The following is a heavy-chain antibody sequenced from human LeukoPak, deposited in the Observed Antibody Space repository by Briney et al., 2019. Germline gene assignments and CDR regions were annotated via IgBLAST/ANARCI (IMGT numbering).Heavy chain of an antibody. Sequence: SDTLSLTCAVYGGSFSGYYWSWIRHPPGKGLEWIGEINHSGSTKYNPSLKSRVPISVDTSKNHFSRKLSSVTAADTAVYYCARWTVAGHYYYYMDVWGKGTTVTVSS. V-gene: IGHV4-34*01. D-gene: IGHD6-19*01. J-gene: IGHJ6*03. CDR1: GGSFSGYY. CDR3: ARWTVAGHYYYYMDV. CDR2: INHSGST.